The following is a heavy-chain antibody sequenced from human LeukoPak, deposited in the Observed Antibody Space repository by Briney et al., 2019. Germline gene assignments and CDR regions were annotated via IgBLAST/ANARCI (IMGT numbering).Heavy chain of an antibody. CDR2: IIPILGIA. CDR3: ARGEERITIFGVVTKYFQH. CDR1: GGTFSSYT. V-gene: IGHV1-69*02. D-gene: IGHD3-3*01. Sequence: SVKVSCKASGGTFSSYTISWVRQAPGQGLEWMGRIIPILGIANYAQKFQGRVTITADKSTSTAYMALSSLRSEDTAVYYCARGEERITIFGVVTKYFQHWGQGTLVTVPS. J-gene: IGHJ1*01.